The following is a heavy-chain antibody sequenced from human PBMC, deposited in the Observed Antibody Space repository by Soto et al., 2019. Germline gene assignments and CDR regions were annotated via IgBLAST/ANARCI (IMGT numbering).Heavy chain of an antibody. V-gene: IGHV1-18*01. J-gene: IGHJ6*02. CDR2: ISAYNGNT. Sequence: QVQLVQSGDEVKKPGASVKVSCKASGYTFTNYGISWVRQAPGQGLEWMGWISAYNGNTNYAQKVQGRVTMTTDTSTSTAYMEVRSLRSDDTAVYYCARDPPKVETYYYGMDVWGQGTTVTVSS. D-gene: IGHD2-2*01. CDR1: GYTFTNYG. CDR3: ARDPPKVETYYYGMDV.